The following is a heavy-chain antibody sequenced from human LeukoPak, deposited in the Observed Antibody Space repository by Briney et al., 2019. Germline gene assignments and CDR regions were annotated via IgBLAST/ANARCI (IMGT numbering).Heavy chain of an antibody. V-gene: IGHV4-59*01. CDR2: IYYSGST. Sequence: SETLSLTCTVSGGSMSGYFWSWIRQPPGKGLEWIGYIYYSGSTNYNPSLKSRVTISVDTSTNQFSLKLSSVTAADTAVYYCARSITSSWYGDFQHWGQGTLVTVSS. CDR3: ARSITSSWYGDFQH. CDR1: GGSMSGYF. J-gene: IGHJ1*01. D-gene: IGHD6-13*01.